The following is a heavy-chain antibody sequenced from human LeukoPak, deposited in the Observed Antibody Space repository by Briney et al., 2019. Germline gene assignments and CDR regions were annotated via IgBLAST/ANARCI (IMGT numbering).Heavy chain of an antibody. Sequence: SVKVSCKASGGTFSSYAISWVRQAPGQGLEWMGGIIPIFGTANYAQKFQGRVTITTDESTSTAYMELSSLGSEDTAVYYCARVHRSALTTVITPWYYYMDVWGKGTTVTVSS. CDR2: IIPIFGTA. CDR1: GGTFSSYA. D-gene: IGHD4-17*01. V-gene: IGHV1-69*05. J-gene: IGHJ6*03. CDR3: ARVHRSALTTVITPWYYYMDV.